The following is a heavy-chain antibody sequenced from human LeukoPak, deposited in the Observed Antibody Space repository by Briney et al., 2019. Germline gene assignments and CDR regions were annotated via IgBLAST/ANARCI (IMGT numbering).Heavy chain of an antibody. Sequence: PGGSLRLSCAASGFTFDDYAMHWVRQAPGKGLEWVSGISWNSGSIGYADSVKGRFTISRDNAKNSLYLQMNSLRAEDMALYYCAKDAASNYASTGYMDVWGKGTTVTVSS. CDR2: ISWNSGSI. D-gene: IGHD4-11*01. CDR3: AKDAASNYASTGYMDV. J-gene: IGHJ6*03. CDR1: GFTFDDYA. V-gene: IGHV3-9*03.